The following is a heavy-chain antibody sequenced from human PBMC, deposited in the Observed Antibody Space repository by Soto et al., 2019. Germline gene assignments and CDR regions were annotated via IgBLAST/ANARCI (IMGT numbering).Heavy chain of an antibody. Sequence: ASVKVSCKASGYTFTSYGISWVRQAPGQGLEWMGWISAYNGNTNYAQKLQGRVTMTTDTSTSTAYMELRSLRSDDTAVYYCARDRYDFWSGYYPPWCWGQGTLVTVSS. V-gene: IGHV1-18*01. D-gene: IGHD3-3*01. CDR1: GYTFTSYG. CDR3: ARDRYDFWSGYYPPWC. CDR2: ISAYNGNT. J-gene: IGHJ4*02.